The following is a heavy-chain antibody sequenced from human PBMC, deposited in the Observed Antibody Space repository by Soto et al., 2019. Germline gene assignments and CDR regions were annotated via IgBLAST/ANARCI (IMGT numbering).Heavy chain of an antibody. CDR1: GFTFSSYA. V-gene: IGHV3-23*01. CDR3: ARMIYSGSSAEDYYYGMDV. CDR2: ISGSGGST. J-gene: IGHJ6*02. D-gene: IGHD3-10*01. Sequence: GGSLRLSCAASGFTFSSYAMSWVRQAPGKGLEWVSAISGSGGSTYYADSVKGRFTISRDNSKNTLYLQMNSLRAEDTAVYYCARMIYSGSSAEDYYYGMDVWGQGTTVTVSS.